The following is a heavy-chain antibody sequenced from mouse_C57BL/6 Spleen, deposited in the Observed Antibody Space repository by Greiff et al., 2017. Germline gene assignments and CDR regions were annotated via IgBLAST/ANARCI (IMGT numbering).Heavy chain of an antibody. D-gene: IGHD4-1*01. Sequence: VKVVESGAELMKPGASVKLSCKATGYTFTGYWIEWVKQRPGHGLEWIGEILPGSGSTNYNEKFKGKATFTADTSSNTAYMQLSSLTTEDSAIYYCARRRAWLGLDYFDYWGQGTTLTVSS. V-gene: IGHV1-9*01. CDR2: ILPGSGST. J-gene: IGHJ2*01. CDR3: ARRRAWLGLDYFDY. CDR1: GYTFTGYW.